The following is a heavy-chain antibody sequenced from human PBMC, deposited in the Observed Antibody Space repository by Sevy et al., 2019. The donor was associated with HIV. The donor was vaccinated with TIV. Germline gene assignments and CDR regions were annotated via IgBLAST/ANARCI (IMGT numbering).Heavy chain of an antibody. V-gene: IGHV1-8*01. CDR2: MNPNSGNT. J-gene: IGHJ3*02. D-gene: IGHD2-2*01. Sequence: ASVKVSYKASGYTFTSYDINWVRQATGQGLEWMGWMNPNSGNTGYAQKFQGRVTMTRNTSISTAYMELSSLRSEDTAVYYCARVADCSSTSCYAYAFDIWGQGTMVTVSS. CDR1: GYTFTSYD. CDR3: ARVADCSSTSCYAYAFDI.